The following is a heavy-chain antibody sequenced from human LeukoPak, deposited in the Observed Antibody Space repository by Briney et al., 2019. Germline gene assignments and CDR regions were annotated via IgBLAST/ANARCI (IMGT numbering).Heavy chain of an antibody. CDR2: IVVGSGNT. Sequence: SVKVSCKASGFTFTSSAMQWVRQARGQRLEWIGWIVVGSGNTNYAQKFQERVTITRDMSTSTAYMELSSLRSEDTAVYYCATEGLYDSSGYWYYFDYWGQGTLVTVSS. CDR1: GFTFTSSA. J-gene: IGHJ4*02. D-gene: IGHD3-22*01. V-gene: IGHV1-58*02. CDR3: ATEGLYDSSGYWYYFDY.